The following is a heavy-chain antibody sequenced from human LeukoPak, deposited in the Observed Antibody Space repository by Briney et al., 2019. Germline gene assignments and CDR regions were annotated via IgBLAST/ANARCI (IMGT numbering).Heavy chain of an antibody. J-gene: IGHJ3*02. Sequence: GGSLGLSCTASGFTFSSYGMHWVRQAPGKGLEWVTFIRFDGSSKYYADSVKGRFTLSRDNSRNMLYLQMDSLRAEDTAVYYCAKTYYYDTNNYYGGAFDIRGQGTKVTVSS. D-gene: IGHD3-22*01. CDR2: IRFDGSSK. CDR3: AKTYYYDTNNYYGGAFDI. V-gene: IGHV3-30*02. CDR1: GFTFSSYG.